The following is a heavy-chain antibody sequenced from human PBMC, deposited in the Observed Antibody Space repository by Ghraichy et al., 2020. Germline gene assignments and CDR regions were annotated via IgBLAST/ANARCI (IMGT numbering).Heavy chain of an antibody. CDR2: IYYSGST. J-gene: IGHJ6*02. Sequence: SQTLSLTCTVSGGSISSSSYYWGWIRQPPGKGLEWIGSIYYSGSTYYNPSLKSRVTISVDTSKNQFSLRLSSVTAADTAVYYCARPGDTVRYGMDVWGQGTTVTVSS. D-gene: IGHD5-18*01. CDR3: ARPGDTVRYGMDV. CDR1: GGSISSSSYY. V-gene: IGHV4-39*01.